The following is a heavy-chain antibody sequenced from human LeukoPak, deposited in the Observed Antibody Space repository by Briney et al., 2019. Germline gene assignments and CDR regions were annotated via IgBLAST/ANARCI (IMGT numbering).Heavy chain of an antibody. D-gene: IGHD2-15*01. CDR1: GGSINNYY. CDR2: IHTRGST. CDR3: ARGRYCSADICSGGDAFDI. V-gene: IGHV4-4*07. Sequence: SETLSLTCTVSGGSINNYYWSWIRQPAGRGLEWIGRIHTRGSTNYNPSLKSRVTMSVDTSKNQFSLKLSSVTAADTAVYYCARGRYCSADICSGGDAFDIWGQGTMVSVSS. J-gene: IGHJ3*02.